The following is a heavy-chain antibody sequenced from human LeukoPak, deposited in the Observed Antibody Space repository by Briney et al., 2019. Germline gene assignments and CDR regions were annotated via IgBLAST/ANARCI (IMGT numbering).Heavy chain of an antibody. Sequence: SETLPLTCAVYGGSFSGYYWSWIRQPPGKGLEWIGEINHSGSTNYNPSLKSRVTISVDTSKNQFSLKLSSVTAADTAVYYCARGGIENYYDSSGYPTTFDYWGQGTLVTVSS. CDR2: INHSGST. V-gene: IGHV4-34*01. J-gene: IGHJ4*02. D-gene: IGHD3-22*01. CDR3: ARGGIENYYDSSGYPTTFDY. CDR1: GGSFSGYY.